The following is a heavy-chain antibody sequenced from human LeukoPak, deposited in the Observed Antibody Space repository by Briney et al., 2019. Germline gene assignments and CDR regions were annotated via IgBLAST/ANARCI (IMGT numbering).Heavy chain of an antibody. CDR3: ARVRWAKDYGIDV. D-gene: IGHD5-24*01. CDR2: ISYNGNT. V-gene: IGHV4-30-4*08. Sequence: SETLSLTCTVSVGSISSDFYYCSWIRQSPGKGLEWIAYISYNGNTYYSPSLRSRVSISVDTSNNQFSLKLTSVTVADTAVYFCARVRWAKDYGIDVWGQGTAVAVSS. CDR1: VGSISSDFYY. J-gene: IGHJ6*02.